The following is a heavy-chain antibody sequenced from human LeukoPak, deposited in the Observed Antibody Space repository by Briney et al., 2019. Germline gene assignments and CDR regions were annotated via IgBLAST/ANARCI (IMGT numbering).Heavy chain of an antibody. Sequence: SETLSLTCTVSGGSISSYYWSWIQQPPGKGLEWIGYIYTSGSTTYNPSPKSRVTISVDTSKNQFSLKLSSMTSAHTTRHHIARCAPAYSSSSVVFDYWGQGTLVTVSS. CDR2: IYTSGST. CDR1: GGSISSYY. V-gene: IGHV4-4*09. J-gene: IGHJ4*02. D-gene: IGHD6-6*01. CDR3: ARCAPAYSSSSVVFDY.